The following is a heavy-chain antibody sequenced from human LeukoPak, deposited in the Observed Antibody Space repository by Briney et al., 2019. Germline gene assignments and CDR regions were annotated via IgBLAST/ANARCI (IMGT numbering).Heavy chain of an antibody. V-gene: IGHV1-2*02. CDR1: GYTFIANY. J-gene: IGHJ4*02. D-gene: IGHD2-21*02. Sequence: ASVQVSCKASGYTFIANYLQWVRQAPGLGPEWLGWMHVGTGNTRYAPKFQDRVTLSRDTSINTAYMDLSSLTSDDTAVYYCAREGSYCDGGDRYSFDFWGQGTLVTVSS. CDR3: AREGSYCDGGDRYSFDF. CDR2: MHVGTGNT.